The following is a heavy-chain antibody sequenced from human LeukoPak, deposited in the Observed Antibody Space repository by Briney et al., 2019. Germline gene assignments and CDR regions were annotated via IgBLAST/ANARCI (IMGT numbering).Heavy chain of an antibody. CDR2: ISYDGSNK. V-gene: IGHV3-30-3*01. J-gene: IGHJ4*02. D-gene: IGHD3-10*01. CDR3: ARDFSMVLDY. CDR1: EFTFSSYE. Sequence: GGSLRLSCEASEFTFSSYEMNWVRQAPGKGLEWVAVISYDGSNKYYADSVKGRFTISRDNSKNTLYLQMNSLRAEDTAVYYCARDFSMVLDYWGQGTLVTVSS.